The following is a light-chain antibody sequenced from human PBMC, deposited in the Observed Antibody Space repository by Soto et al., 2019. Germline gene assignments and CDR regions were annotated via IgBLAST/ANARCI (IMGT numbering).Light chain of an antibody. V-gene: IGKV1D-16*01. Sequence: DIQMTQSPSSLSASVGDRVTITCRASQGISRWLAWYQQKTEKAPKSLIYAASTLQSGVPSRFRGRGSGTDFTLTIDYLQPEDSAIYYCQKYNTFPLPFGQGPRLQI. CDR3: QKYNTFPLP. CDR2: AAS. J-gene: IGKJ5*01. CDR1: QGISRW.